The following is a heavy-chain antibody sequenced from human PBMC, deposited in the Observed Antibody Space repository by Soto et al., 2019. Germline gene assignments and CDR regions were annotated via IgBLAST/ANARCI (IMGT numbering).Heavy chain of an antibody. CDR3: AHLDYTDCLTHPLDY. Sequence: SGPPLVNPTETLTLTCTVSGFSLSNARMGVSWIRQPPGKALEWLAHIFSNDEKPYSTSLKSRLTITKDTSRNQVVLTMTDMDPVDTATYYCAHLDYTDCLTHPLDYWGQGT. CDR2: IFSNDEK. D-gene: IGHD4-17*01. J-gene: IGHJ4*02. V-gene: IGHV2-26*01. CDR1: GFSLSNARMG.